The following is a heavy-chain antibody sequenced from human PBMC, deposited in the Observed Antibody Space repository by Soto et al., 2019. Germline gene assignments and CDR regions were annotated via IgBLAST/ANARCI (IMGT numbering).Heavy chain of an antibody. CDR3: ARGCSSTSCYTGYYYYYGMDV. Sequence: GGSLRLSCAASGFTLSSYSMNWVRQAPGKGLEWVSSISSSSSYIYYADSVKGRFTISRDNAKNSLYLQMNSLRAEDTAVYYCARGCSSTSCYTGYYYYYGMDVWGQGTTVTVS. J-gene: IGHJ6*02. V-gene: IGHV3-21*01. CDR2: ISSSSSYI. CDR1: GFTLSSYS. D-gene: IGHD2-2*02.